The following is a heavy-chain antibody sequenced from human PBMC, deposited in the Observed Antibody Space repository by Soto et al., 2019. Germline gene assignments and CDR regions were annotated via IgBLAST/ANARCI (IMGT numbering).Heavy chain of an antibody. CDR3: ARDQTRTTSYNWFDP. CDR1: GGSISTNKW. J-gene: IGHJ5*02. Sequence: SETLSLTCAVSGGSISTNKWWSWVRQSPGKGLEWIGEIYHSGSTNYNPSFKSRVTMSVDKSKNQFSLNLKSVTAADTAVYYCARDQTRTTSYNWFDPWGQGTQVTVSS. V-gene: IGHV4-4*02. CDR2: IYHSGST. D-gene: IGHD1-7*01.